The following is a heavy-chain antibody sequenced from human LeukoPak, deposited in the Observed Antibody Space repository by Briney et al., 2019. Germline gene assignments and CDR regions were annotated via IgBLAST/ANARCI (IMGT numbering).Heavy chain of an antibody. D-gene: IGHD4-17*01. CDR1: GYTFTTAG. CDR2: ITPYNGSP. V-gene: IGHV1-18*01. CDR3: ARGGDGDYDY. Sequence: ASVKVSCKASGYTFTTAGITWVRQAPGQGLEWLGWITPYNGSPTYAQRLQGRVTLTTDTSTTTAYMELRSLTSDGTAIYYCARGGDGDYDYWGQGTLVTVSS. J-gene: IGHJ4*02.